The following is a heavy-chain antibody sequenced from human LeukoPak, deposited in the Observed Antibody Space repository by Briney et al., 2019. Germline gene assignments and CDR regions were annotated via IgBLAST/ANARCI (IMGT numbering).Heavy chain of an antibody. Sequence: GGSLRLSCAASGFPFSTSAMHWVRQAPGKGLEWVAVISFDGSLRYAADSLKGRFTASRDNSNNTVYLGMNSLRREDTAVYYCSRGWLRTNPLDPWGQGTLVTVSS. J-gene: IGHJ5*02. CDR2: ISFDGSLR. CDR3: SRGWLRTNPLDP. V-gene: IGHV3-30*04. D-gene: IGHD5-12*01. CDR1: GFPFSTSA.